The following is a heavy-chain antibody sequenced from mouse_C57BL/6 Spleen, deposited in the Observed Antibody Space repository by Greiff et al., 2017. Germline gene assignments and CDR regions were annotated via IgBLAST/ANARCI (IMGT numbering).Heavy chain of an antibody. J-gene: IGHJ4*01. CDR1: GFTFSDYY. V-gene: IGHV5-16*01. CDR3: ARAYDYDGGYAMDY. CDR2: INYDGSST. D-gene: IGHD2-4*01. Sequence: EVKLMESEGGLVQPGSSMKLSCTASGFTFSDYYMAWVRQVPEKGLEWVANINYDGSSTYYLDSLKSRFIISRDNAKNILYLQMSSLKSEDTATYYCARAYDYDGGYAMDYWGQGTSVTVSS.